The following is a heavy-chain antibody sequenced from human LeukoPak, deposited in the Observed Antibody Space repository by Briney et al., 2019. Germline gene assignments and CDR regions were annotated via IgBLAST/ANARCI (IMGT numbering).Heavy chain of an antibody. CDR2: INWNGGST. J-gene: IGHJ3*02. V-gene: IGHV3-20*04. Sequence: GGSLRLSCAASGFTFDDYGMGWVRQAPGKGLEWVSGINWNGGSTGYADSVKGRFTISRDNAKNSLYLQMNSLRAEDTALYYCARAGRGWFGELALSAFDIWGQGTMVTVSS. D-gene: IGHD3-10*01. CDR1: GFTFDDYG. CDR3: ARAGRGWFGELALSAFDI.